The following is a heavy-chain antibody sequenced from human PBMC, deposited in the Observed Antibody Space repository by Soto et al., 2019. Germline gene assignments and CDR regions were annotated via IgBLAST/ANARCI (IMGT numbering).Heavy chain of an antibody. CDR3: ARSPTRPNYADCFDP. J-gene: IGHJ5*02. D-gene: IGHD4-4*01. V-gene: IGHV1-3*01. Sequence: ASVKVSCKASGFTFTTYAMHWVRQAPGQSLEWMGWINAGNGATKYSQNFQDRVTIARDTSANTAFMELNSLRAEDTAVYYCARSPTRPNYADCFDPWGQGTLVTVS. CDR1: GFTFTTYA. CDR2: INAGNGAT.